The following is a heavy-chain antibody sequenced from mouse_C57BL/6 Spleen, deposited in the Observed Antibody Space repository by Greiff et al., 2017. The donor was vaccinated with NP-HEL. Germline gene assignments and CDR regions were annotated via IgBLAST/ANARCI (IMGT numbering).Heavy chain of an antibody. CDR1: GYTFTDYY. D-gene: IGHD1-1*01. Sequence: VQLQQSGPVLVKPGASVKMSCKASGYTFTDYYMNWVKQSHGKSLEWIGVINPYNGGTSYNQKFKGKATLTVDKSSSTAYMELNSLTSEDSAVYYCARGLLLRVYFDYWGQGTTLTVSS. CDR3: ARGLLLRVYFDY. V-gene: IGHV1-19*01. CDR2: INPYNGGT. J-gene: IGHJ2*01.